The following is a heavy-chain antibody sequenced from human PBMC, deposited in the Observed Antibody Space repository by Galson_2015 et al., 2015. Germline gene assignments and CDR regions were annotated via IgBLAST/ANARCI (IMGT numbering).Heavy chain of an antibody. CDR2: ISGSRATI. CDR1: EFSFSRYS. J-gene: IGHJ4*02. CDR3: ARDENSGSYTAPFFDY. V-gene: IGHV3-48*01. D-gene: IGHD1-26*01. Sequence: SLRLSCAASEFSFSRYSMNWVRQAPGKGLEWLSYISGSRATIYYADSVKGRFTISRDNAKKSLYLHMKNLRAEDTAMYYCARDENSGSYTAPFFDYWGQGTPLTVSS.